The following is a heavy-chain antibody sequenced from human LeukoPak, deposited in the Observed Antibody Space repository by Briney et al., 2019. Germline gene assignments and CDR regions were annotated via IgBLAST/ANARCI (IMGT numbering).Heavy chain of an antibody. CDR2: IYYSGST. D-gene: IGHD2-2*01. CDR1: GGSISSSGYY. CDR3: ARHRISSTQPFDY. V-gene: IGHV4-39*01. Sequence: SETLSLTCTVSGGSISSSGYYWGWIRQPPGKGLEWIGSIYYSGSTYYNPSLKSRVTISVDTSKNQFSLKLSSVTAADTAVYYCARHRISSTQPFDYWGQGTLVTVSS. J-gene: IGHJ4*02.